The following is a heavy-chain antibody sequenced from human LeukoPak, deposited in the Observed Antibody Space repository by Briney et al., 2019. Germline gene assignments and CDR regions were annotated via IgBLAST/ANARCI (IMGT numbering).Heavy chain of an antibody. CDR2: INHSGST. Sequence: SETLSLTCAVYGGSFSGYYWSCIRQPPGKGLEWIGEINHSGSTNYNPSLKSRVTISVDASKDQFSLKLSSVTAADTALYYCASQTARDHYMDVWGKGTTVTVSS. CDR3: ASQTARDHYMDV. CDR1: GGSFSGYY. J-gene: IGHJ6*03. V-gene: IGHV4-34*01. D-gene: IGHD2-21*02.